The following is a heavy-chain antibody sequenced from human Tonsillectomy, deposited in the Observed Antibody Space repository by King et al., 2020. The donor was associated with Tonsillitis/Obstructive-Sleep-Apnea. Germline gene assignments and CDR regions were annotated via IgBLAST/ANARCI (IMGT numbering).Heavy chain of an antibody. CDR1: GFTFSSYW. Sequence: VQLVESGGGLVQPGGSLRLSCAASGFTFSSYWMSWVRQAPGKGLEWVANIKQDGSEKYYVDSVKGRFTISRYNAKNSLYLQMNSLRAEDTAVYYCAREGSNYVRGMDVWGQGTTVTVSS. J-gene: IGHJ6*02. V-gene: IGHV3-7*03. D-gene: IGHD4-11*01. CDR3: AREGSNYVRGMDV. CDR2: IKQDGSEK.